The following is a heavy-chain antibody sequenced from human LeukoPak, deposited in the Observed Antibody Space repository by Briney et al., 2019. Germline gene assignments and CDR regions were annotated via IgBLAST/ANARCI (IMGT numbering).Heavy chain of an antibody. V-gene: IGHV3-9*01. D-gene: IGHD3-22*01. J-gene: IGHJ4*02. Sequence: GGSLRLSCAASGFTFDDYAMHWVRQAPGKGLEWVSGISWNSGSIGYADSVKGRFTISRDNAKNSLYLQMNSLRAEDTALYCCAKATTYYYDSSGDYWGQGTLVTVSS. CDR1: GFTFDDYA. CDR3: AKATTYYYDSSGDY. CDR2: ISWNSGSI.